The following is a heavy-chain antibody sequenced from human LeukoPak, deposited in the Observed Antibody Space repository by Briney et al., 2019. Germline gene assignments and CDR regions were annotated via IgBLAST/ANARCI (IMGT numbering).Heavy chain of an antibody. V-gene: IGHV3-30*18. J-gene: IGHJ4*02. D-gene: IGHD6-19*01. Sequence: PGGSLRLSCAASGFTLSSYGMYWVRQAPGKGLEWVALISYDGSNKYYADSVKGRFTISRDNSKNTLYLQMNSLRAEDTAVYYCAKDEIGAVAGLIDYWGQGTLVTVSS. CDR2: ISYDGSNK. CDR1: GFTLSSYG. CDR3: AKDEIGAVAGLIDY.